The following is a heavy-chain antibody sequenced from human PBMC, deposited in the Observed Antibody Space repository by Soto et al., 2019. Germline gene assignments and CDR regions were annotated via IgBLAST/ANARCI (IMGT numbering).Heavy chain of an antibody. Sequence: QVQLVESGGGVVQPGRSLRLSCAASGFTFSSYGMHWVRQAPGKGLEWVAVISYDGSNKYYADSVKGRFTISRDNSKNTLSLQMNSLRAEDTAVYYCAKGVQLVVFYYYGTDVWCQGTTFTVSS. CDR1: GFTFSSYG. CDR2: ISYDGSNK. V-gene: IGHV3-30*18. J-gene: IGHJ6*02. CDR3: AKGVQLVVFYYYGTDV. D-gene: IGHD2-8*02.